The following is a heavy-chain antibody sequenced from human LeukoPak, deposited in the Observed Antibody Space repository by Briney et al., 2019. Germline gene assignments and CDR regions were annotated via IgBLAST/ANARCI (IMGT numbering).Heavy chain of an antibody. Sequence: SETLSLTCAVYGGSFSGYYWSWIRQPPGKGLEWIGEINHSGSTNYNPSLKSRVTISVDTSKNQFSLKLSSVTAADTAVYYCARKRLRTLYYFDYWGQGTLVTISS. D-gene: IGHD2-15*01. J-gene: IGHJ4*02. CDR1: GGSFSGYY. CDR2: INHSGST. V-gene: IGHV4-34*01. CDR3: ARKRLRTLYYFDY.